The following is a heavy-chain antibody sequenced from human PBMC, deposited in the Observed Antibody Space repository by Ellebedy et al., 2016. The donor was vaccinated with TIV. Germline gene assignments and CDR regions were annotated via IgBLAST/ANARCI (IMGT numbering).Heavy chain of an antibody. Sequence: ASVKVSCXASGYSFSSYYLHWVRQAPGQGPEWMGIINPSGGSTKYAQKFQGRVIMTRDTSTSTVYMELSSLRSEDTAVYYCARVNQWQGFDAWGQGTLVTVSS. D-gene: IGHD6-19*01. V-gene: IGHV1-46*01. CDR3: ARVNQWQGFDA. J-gene: IGHJ5*02. CDR1: GYSFSSYY. CDR2: INPSGGST.